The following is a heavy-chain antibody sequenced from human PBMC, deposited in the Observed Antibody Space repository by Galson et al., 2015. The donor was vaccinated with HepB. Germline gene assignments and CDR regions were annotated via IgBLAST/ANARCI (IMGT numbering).Heavy chain of an antibody. CDR3: AIDRRGPYFGDWYFAY. V-gene: IGHV3-7*01. J-gene: IGHJ2*01. CDR2: IKPDGSEE. CDR1: GFTFNNYW. D-gene: IGHD3-10*01. Sequence: SLRLSCAASGFTFNNYWMSWFRQAPGKGLEWVANIKPDGSEEYYVDSVKGRFTITRDNAKNSVYMQMNSLRDEDTAVYYCAIDRRGPYFGDWYFAYWGRGTLVTVSS.